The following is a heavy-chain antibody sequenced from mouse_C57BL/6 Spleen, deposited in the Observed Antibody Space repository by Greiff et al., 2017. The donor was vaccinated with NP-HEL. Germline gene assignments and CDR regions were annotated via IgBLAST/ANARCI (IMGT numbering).Heavy chain of an antibody. Sequence: QVQLKESGAELARPGASVKLSCKASGYTFTSYGISWVKQRTGQGLEWIGEIYPRSGNTYYNEKFKGKATLTADKSSSTAYMELRSLTSEDSAVYFCARGDYDGEAWFAYWGQVTLVTVSA. CDR1: GYTFTSYG. CDR2: IYPRSGNT. V-gene: IGHV1-81*01. CDR3: ARGDYDGEAWFAY. J-gene: IGHJ3*01. D-gene: IGHD2-4*01.